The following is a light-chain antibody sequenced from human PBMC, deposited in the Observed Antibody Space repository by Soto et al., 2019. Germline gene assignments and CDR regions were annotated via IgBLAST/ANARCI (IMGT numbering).Light chain of an antibody. CDR3: NSYTSSTNCDV. V-gene: IGLV2-14*01. Sequence: QSALTQPASVSGFPGQSITISCPGTSSEVGGYKYVSWYQQHPGKAPKLMIYEVSNRPSGVSNRFSGSKSGNTASLTISGLEAEDEADYYCNSYTSSTNCDVFGTWTKVTV. J-gene: IGLJ1*01. CDR1: SSEVGGYKY. CDR2: EVS.